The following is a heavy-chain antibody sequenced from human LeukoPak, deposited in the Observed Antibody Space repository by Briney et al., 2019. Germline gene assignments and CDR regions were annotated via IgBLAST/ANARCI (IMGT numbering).Heavy chain of an antibody. CDR2: INHSGST. Sequence: SETLSLTCAVYGGSFSGYYWSWIRQPPGKGLEWIGEINHSGSTNYNPSLKSRVTISVDTSKNQFYLKLSSVTAADAAVYYCARLKTYYYDSSGYYPFDYWGQGTLVTVSS. CDR3: ARLKTYYYDSSGYYPFDY. CDR1: GGSFSGYY. D-gene: IGHD3-22*01. V-gene: IGHV4-34*01. J-gene: IGHJ4*02.